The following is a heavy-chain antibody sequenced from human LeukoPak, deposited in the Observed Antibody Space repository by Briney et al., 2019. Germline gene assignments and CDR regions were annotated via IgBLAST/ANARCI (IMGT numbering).Heavy chain of an antibody. V-gene: IGHV4-59*08. D-gene: IGHD3-22*01. J-gene: IGHJ6*02. CDR2: IYYSGRT. Sequence: SETLSLTCTVSGGSISSYYWGWVRQPPGKGLEWIGYIYYSGRTNYNPSLKSRVTISVDTSNNQFSLKLSSVTAADTAVYYCARHPNYYDSSAYYYVMDVWRQGTTVTVSS. CDR1: GGSISSYY. CDR3: ARHPNYYDSSAYYYVMDV.